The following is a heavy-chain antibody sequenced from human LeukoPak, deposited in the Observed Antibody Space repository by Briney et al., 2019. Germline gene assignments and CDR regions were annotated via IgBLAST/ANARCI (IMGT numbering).Heavy chain of an antibody. J-gene: IGHJ4*02. V-gene: IGHV4-31*03. CDR3: ARDHWGSLDY. CDR2: IYYSGST. CDR1: GGSISSGGYY. D-gene: IGHD7-27*01. Sequence: PSQTQSLTCTVSGGSISSGGYYWSWIRQHPGKGLEWIGYIYYSGSTYYNPSLKSRVTISLDTSKNQFSLKLTSVTAADTAIYYCARDHWGSLDYWGQGALVTVSS.